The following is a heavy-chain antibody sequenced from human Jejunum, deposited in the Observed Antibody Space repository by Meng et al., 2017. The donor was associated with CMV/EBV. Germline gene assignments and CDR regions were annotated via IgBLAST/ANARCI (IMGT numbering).Heavy chain of an antibody. J-gene: IGHJ4*02. CDR1: FTVSTYC. V-gene: IGHV3-7*01. CDR2: IKQDGSEK. CDR3: ARSLRFLEWLSPFDY. D-gene: IGHD3-3*01. Sequence: FTVSTYCMSWVRQAPGRGLEWVANIKQDGSEKYYVDSVKGRFTISRDNAKNSLYLQMNSLRAEDTAVYYCARSLRFLEWLSPFDYWGQGTLVTVSS.